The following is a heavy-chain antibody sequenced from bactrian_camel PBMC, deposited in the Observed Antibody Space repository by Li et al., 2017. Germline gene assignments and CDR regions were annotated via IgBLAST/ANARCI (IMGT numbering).Heavy chain of an antibody. CDR2: ISSDGST. CDR1: GSTFDDLD. J-gene: IGHJ6*01. Sequence: LVESGGGSVQAGGSLRLSCTASGSTFDDLDIAWYRQAAGNECELVSRISSDGSTYYTDSAKGRFTISQDNVNDTVYLQMNSLKPEDTAVYYCAVPGSWSPECGYSGQGTQVAVS. V-gene: IGHV3S63*01. D-gene: IGHD6*01. CDR3: AVPGSWSPECGY.